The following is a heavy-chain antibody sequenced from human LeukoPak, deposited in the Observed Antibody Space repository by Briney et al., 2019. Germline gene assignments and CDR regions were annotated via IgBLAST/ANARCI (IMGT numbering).Heavy chain of an antibody. J-gene: IGHJ4*02. CDR1: GYTFTSYG. CDR3: ARDQGADGEGLFDY. Sequence: ASVKVSCKASGYTFTSYGISWVRQAPGQGLEWMGWISAYNGNTNYAQKLQGRVTMTTDTSTSTAYMELRSLRSDDTAVYYCARDQGADGEGLFDYWGQGTLVTVSS. CDR2: ISAYNGNT. V-gene: IGHV1-18*01. D-gene: IGHD4-17*01.